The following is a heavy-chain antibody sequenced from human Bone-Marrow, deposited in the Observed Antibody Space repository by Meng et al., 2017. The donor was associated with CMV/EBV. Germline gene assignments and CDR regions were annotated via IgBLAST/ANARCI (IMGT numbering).Heavy chain of an antibody. Sequence: GESLKISCAASGFIVSSTYMTWVRQPPGKGLEWVSVIYSGGATYYADSVKGRFIISRDNSKNTLYLQMNSLGAADTARYYCAKGLLLVGDRLEYWGQGTLVTVSS. CDR2: IYSGGAT. D-gene: IGHD1-26*01. CDR3: AKGLLLVGDRLEY. J-gene: IGHJ4*02. CDR1: GFIVSSTY. V-gene: IGHV3-53*01.